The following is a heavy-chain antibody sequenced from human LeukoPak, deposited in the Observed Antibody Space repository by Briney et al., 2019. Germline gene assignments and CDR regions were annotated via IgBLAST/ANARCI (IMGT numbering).Heavy chain of an antibody. CDR2: IKQDGSGQ. CDR1: GLTFRNFW. Sequence: GGSLRLSCAASGLTFRNFWMCWVRQAPGKGLEWAATIKQDGSGQYYVDSVKGRFTISRDNAQNSLYLQMNNLRAEDTAVYYCARSYGHSIDYWGQGTLVTVSS. J-gene: IGHJ4*02. V-gene: IGHV3-7*01. D-gene: IGHD3-10*01. CDR3: ARSYGHSIDY.